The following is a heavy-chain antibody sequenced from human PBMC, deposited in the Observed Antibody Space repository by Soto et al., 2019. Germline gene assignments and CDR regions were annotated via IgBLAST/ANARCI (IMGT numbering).Heavy chain of an antibody. CDR3: ARHSRDYDILTGYSLYGMDV. V-gene: IGHV5-51*01. CDR2: IYPGDSDT. J-gene: IGHJ6*02. D-gene: IGHD3-9*01. CDR1: GYSFTSYW. Sequence: PGEALRISCNGSGYSFTSYWIGWVRQMPGKCLEWMGIIYPGDSDTRYSPSFQGQVTISADKSISTAYLQWSSLKASDTAMYYCARHSRDYDILTGYSLYGMDVWGQGTTVTVSS.